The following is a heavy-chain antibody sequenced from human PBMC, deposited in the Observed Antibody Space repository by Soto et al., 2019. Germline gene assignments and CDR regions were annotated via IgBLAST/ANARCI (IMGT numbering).Heavy chain of an antibody. J-gene: IGHJ4*02. CDR2: TRQDGGQS. CDR1: GFTLSSYW. D-gene: IGHD6-19*01. V-gene: IGHV3-7*01. Sequence: EVQLVESGGGLVQPGGSLRLSCEASGFTLSSYWMSWLRQAPGKGLEWVANTRQDGGQSYLVDSVQGRFTISRDTAKNSVYLQTNSLRAGDTAVYYCVIDGSTGWHFDSWGQGTLVTVSS. CDR3: VIDGSTGWHFDS.